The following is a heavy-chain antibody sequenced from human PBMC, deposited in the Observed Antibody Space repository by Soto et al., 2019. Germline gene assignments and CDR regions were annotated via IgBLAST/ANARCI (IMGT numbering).Heavy chain of an antibody. CDR3: ARWGRTETIAVDAFDV. Sequence: SETLSLTCTVSCGSINNYHWNWIRQPPGKGLEWIGFISHSGNTRYSPSLQSRVAMSVDTSKNQLSLKLTSGTVADTALYYCARWGRTETIAVDAFDVWGQGTMVTVSS. D-gene: IGHD1-1*01. V-gene: IGHV4-59*01. J-gene: IGHJ3*01. CDR2: ISHSGNT. CDR1: CGSINNYH.